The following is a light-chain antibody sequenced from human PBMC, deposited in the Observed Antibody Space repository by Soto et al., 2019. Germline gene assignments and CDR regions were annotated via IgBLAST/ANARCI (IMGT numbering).Light chain of an antibody. V-gene: IGKV1-5*01. CDR1: NSIGTS. CDR2: AAS. CDR3: QQYESYSALT. Sequence: DIQMTQSPSTLSASVGDRVSITCRASNSIGTSLAWYQQKPGKAPKLLIYAASSLEGGVPSRFSGRGSGTEFTLTVSSLQHDDFATYYCQQYESYSALTFGGGTQVEIK. J-gene: IGKJ4*01.